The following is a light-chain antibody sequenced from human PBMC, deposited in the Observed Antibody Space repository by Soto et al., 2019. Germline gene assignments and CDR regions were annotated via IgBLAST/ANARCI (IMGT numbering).Light chain of an antibody. J-gene: IGKJ4*01. CDR1: QSVDNY. V-gene: IGKV3-15*01. CDR2: EAI. Sequence: EIVLTQSPATLSLSPGERATLACRATQSVDNYLAWYQHKPGQAPRLLIYEAIIRATGVPARFSGSRSGPEFTLTINSLQSEDFAIYYCQPYNNWPLTFGGGTKVDIK. CDR3: QPYNNWPLT.